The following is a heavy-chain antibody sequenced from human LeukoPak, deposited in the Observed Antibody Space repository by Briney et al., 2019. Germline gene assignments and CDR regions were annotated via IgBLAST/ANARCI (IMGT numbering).Heavy chain of an antibody. CDR2: INNGSTYI. V-gene: IGHV3-21*01. CDR1: GFTFSSYG. J-gene: IGHJ4*02. CDR3: ARDTYESSGSLYD. D-gene: IGHD3-22*01. Sequence: GGSLKLSCAASGFTFSSYGMTWVRQAPGKGLEWVSAINNGSTYIYYVDSVKGRFTISRDNAKNSLYLQMNSLGAEDTALYDCARDTYESSGSLYDWGQGTLVTAAS.